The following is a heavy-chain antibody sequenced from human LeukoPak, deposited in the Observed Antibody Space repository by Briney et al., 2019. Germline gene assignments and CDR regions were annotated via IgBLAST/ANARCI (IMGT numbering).Heavy chain of an antibody. CDR3: ARVTTGYSGTYYSFDP. CDR2: INHSGST. V-gene: IGHV4-34*01. Sequence: SETLSLTCAVSGGSFSGYYWSWIRQPPGKGLEWIGEINHSGSTNYNPSLKSRGTISVDTSKNQFSLKLCSLTAADTAVYYCARVTTGYSGTYYSFDPWGQGTLVTVSS. J-gene: IGHJ5*02. D-gene: IGHD1-26*01. CDR1: GGSFSGYY.